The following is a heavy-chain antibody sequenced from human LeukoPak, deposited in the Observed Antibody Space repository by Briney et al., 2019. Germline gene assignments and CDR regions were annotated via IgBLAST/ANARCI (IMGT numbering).Heavy chain of an antibody. V-gene: IGHV3-11*04. D-gene: IGHD1-26*01. J-gene: IGHJ5*02. CDR2: ISSSGSTI. CDR3: ARDYIGATAPTFDP. CDR1: GFTFSDYY. Sequence: PGGSLRLSCAASGFTFSDYYMSWIRQAPGKGLEWVSYISSSGSTIYYADSVKGRFTISRDNAKNSLYLQMNSLRAEDTAVYYCARDYIGATAPTFDPWGQGTLVTVSS.